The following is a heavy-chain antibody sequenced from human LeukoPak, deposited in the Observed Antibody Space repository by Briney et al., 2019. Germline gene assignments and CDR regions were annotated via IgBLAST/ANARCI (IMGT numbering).Heavy chain of an antibody. CDR2: IYHSGST. CDR1: GYSISSGYY. D-gene: IGHD6-19*01. Sequence: SETLSLTCTVSGYSISSGYYLGWVRQPPGKGLGWIGGIYHSGSTYYNPSLKSRVTISVDTSKNQLSLKLSSVTAADTAVYYCARSKTGYSSGWYETWFDPWGQGTLVTVSS. V-gene: IGHV4-38-2*02. CDR3: ARSKTGYSSGWYETWFDP. J-gene: IGHJ5*02.